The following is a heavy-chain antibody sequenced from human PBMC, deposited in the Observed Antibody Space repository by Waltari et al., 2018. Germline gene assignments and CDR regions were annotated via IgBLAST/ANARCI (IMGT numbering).Heavy chain of an antibody. D-gene: IGHD2-2*01. Sequence: QVQLVQSGAEVKKPGASVKVSCKASGYTFTSYDINWVRQATGQGLEWMGWMNPNSGNTGYAQKFQGRVTMTRNTSISTAYMELSSLRSEDTAVYYCARVIKYCSSTSCSQGWFDPWGQGTLVTVSS. CDR1: GYTFTSYD. J-gene: IGHJ5*02. V-gene: IGHV1-8*01. CDR2: MNPNSGNT. CDR3: ARVIKYCSSTSCSQGWFDP.